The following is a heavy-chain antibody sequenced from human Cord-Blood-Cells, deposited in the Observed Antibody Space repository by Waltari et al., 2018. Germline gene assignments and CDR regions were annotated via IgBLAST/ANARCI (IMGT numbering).Heavy chain of an antibody. V-gene: IGHV3-23*01. Sequence: GSLRLSCAASGFTFSSYAMSWVRQAPGKGLEWVSAISGSGGSTYYADSVKGRFTISRDNSKNTLYLQMNSLRAEDTAVYYCAKDLAPPVDYSNYVVGVKNYWGQGTLVTVSS. D-gene: IGHD4-4*01. CDR1: GFTFSSYA. CDR3: AKDLAPPVDYSNYVVGVKNY. J-gene: IGHJ4*02. CDR2: ISGSGGST.